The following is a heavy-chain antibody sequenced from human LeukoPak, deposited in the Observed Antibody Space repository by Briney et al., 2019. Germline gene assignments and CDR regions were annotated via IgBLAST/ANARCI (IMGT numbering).Heavy chain of an antibody. CDR2: ISYDGSNK. V-gene: IGHV3-30*01. Sequence: GGSLRLSCAASGFTFSSYAMHWVRQAPGKGLEWVAVISYDGSNKYYADSVKGRFTISRDNSKNTLYLQMNSMGAEDTAVYYCARDGMTTVTKAAAFDIWGQGTMVTVSS. CDR1: GFTFSSYA. J-gene: IGHJ3*02. D-gene: IGHD4-17*01. CDR3: ARDGMTTVTKAAAFDI.